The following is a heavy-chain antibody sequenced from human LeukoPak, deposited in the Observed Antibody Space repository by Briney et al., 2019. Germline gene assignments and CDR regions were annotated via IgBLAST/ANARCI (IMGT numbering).Heavy chain of an antibody. CDR2: ISSSSSYI. Sequence: GGSLRLSCAASGFTFSSYSMNWVRQAPGKGLEWVSSISSSSSYIYYADSVKGRFTISRDNAKNSLYLQMNSLRAEDTAVYYCARLAHSGCDLQYFDYWGQGTLVTVSS. V-gene: IGHV3-21*01. CDR1: GFTFSSYS. D-gene: IGHD5-12*01. J-gene: IGHJ4*02. CDR3: ARLAHSGCDLQYFDY.